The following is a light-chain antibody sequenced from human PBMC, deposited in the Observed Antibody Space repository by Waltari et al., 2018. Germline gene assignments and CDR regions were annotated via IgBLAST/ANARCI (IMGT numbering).Light chain of an antibody. CDR3: LVWHSTTDHHGV. Sequence: SYVVTQSLSVSVAPGDAARITCGGDMIGSKCEHWYQQRPGQAPVLVISYDNDRPSGIPERFSGSTSGNTATLTISWVEAEDEADYYCLVWHSTTDHHGVFGGGTKLTVL. V-gene: IGLV3-21*04. J-gene: IGLJ2*01. CDR2: YDN. CDR1: MIGSKC.